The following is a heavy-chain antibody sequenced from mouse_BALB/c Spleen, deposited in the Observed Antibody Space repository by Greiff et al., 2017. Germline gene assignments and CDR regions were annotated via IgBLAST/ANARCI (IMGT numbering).Heavy chain of an antibody. CDR3: ARDYGSSLYYAMDY. J-gene: IGHJ4*01. V-gene: IGHV1-14*01. Sequence: EVQLQQSGPELVKPGASVKMSCKASGYTFTSYVMHWVKQKPGQGLEWIGYINPYNDGTKYNEKFKGKATLTSDKSSSTAYMELSSLTSEDSAVYYCARDYGSSLYYAMDYWGQGTSVTVSS. CDR2: INPYNDGT. D-gene: IGHD1-1*01. CDR1: GYTFTSYV.